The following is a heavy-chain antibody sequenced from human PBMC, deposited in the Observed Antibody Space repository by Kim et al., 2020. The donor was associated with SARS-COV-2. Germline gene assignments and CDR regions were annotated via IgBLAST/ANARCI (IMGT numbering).Heavy chain of an antibody. V-gene: IGHV4-39*01. CDR1: GGSINSDNYY. Sequence: SETLSLTCTVSGGSINSDNYYWGWIRQPPGKGLEWIVSIYYSGSTFYNPSLKSRVTISVDTSKSQFSLRLTSVTAADTAIYYCASDPVRGAQTTDYWGQGTLVTVSS. D-gene: IGHD3-10*01. CDR2: IYYSGST. J-gene: IGHJ4*02. CDR3: ASDPVRGAQTTDY.